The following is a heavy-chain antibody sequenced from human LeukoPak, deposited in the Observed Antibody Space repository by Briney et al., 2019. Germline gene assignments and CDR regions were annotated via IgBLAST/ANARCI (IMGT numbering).Heavy chain of an antibody. CDR1: GYSISSGYY. Sequence: SETLSLTCAVSGYSISSGYYWGWIRPPPGKGLEWIGSIYHRGSTYYNPSLKSRVTISVDTSKNQFSLKLSSVTAADTAVYYCARDALVRGLYYFDYWGQGTLVTVSS. CDR2: IYHRGST. V-gene: IGHV4-38-2*02. J-gene: IGHJ4*02. CDR3: ARDALVRGLYYFDY. D-gene: IGHD3-10*01.